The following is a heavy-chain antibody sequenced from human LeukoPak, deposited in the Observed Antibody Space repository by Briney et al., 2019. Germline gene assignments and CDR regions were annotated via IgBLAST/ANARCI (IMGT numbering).Heavy chain of an antibody. CDR3: ARASVGFDY. CDR1: GFTFSSFD. J-gene: IGHJ4*02. CDR2: ISTAGDT. V-gene: IGHV3-13*01. D-gene: IGHD1-26*01. Sequence: AGGSLRLSCAASGFTFSSFDMHWVRQATGKGLEWVSTISTAGDTYYPDSVKGRFTVSRENAKNSLYLQMNSLRAEDTAVYYCARASVGFDYWGQGTLVTVSS.